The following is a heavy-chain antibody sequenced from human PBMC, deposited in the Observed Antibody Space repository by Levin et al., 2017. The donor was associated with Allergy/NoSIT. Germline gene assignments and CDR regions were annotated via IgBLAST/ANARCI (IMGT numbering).Heavy chain of an antibody. V-gene: IGHV3-49*03. CDR1: GFNFGDYA. D-gene: IGHD3-22*01. Sequence: GESLKISCLGSGFNFGDYAMSWFRQAPGGGLQWLGFIRTMAFRGTTEYAASVGDRFSISRDDSKTIAYLEMSSLKTEDTGVYYCAGTYYDSGGYTAYGLDVWGQGTTVVVSS. CDR3: AGTYYDSGGYTAYGLDV. CDR2: IRTMAFRGTT. J-gene: IGHJ6*02.